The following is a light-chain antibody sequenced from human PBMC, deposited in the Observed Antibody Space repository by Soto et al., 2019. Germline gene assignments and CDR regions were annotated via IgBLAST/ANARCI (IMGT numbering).Light chain of an antibody. V-gene: IGKV3-15*01. Sequence: EIVLTQSPDTLSVSPGERATLSCRASQSVSSNLAWYQQKPGQAPRLLIYGASTRATGIPARFSGSGSVTEFTLTISSLQSEDFAVYYCQQYNNWPLTFGGGTRWISN. J-gene: IGKJ4*01. CDR3: QQYNNWPLT. CDR2: GAS. CDR1: QSVSSN.